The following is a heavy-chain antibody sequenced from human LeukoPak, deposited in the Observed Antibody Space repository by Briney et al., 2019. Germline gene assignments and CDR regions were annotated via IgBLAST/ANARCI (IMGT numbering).Heavy chain of an antibody. Sequence: ASVKVSCKSSGYTFSTYGVSWVRQAPGQALEWMGWISGNNGNTKYAQNLQGRVTMTADTSTSTAYMELRSLRSDDTAVYYCARDGLTAVTTPIDYWGQGTLVTVSS. D-gene: IGHD4-17*01. CDR3: ARDGLTAVTTPIDY. J-gene: IGHJ4*02. CDR1: GYTFSTYG. V-gene: IGHV1-18*01. CDR2: ISGNNGNT.